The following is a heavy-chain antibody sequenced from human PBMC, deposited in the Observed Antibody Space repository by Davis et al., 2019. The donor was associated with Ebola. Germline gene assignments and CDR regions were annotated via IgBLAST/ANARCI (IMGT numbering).Heavy chain of an antibody. CDR2: TNTDGSFT. CDR1: GFTFRNYW. CDR3: VRDGYNSGRFDP. V-gene: IGHV3-74*01. D-gene: IGHD5-24*01. J-gene: IGHJ5*02. Sequence: PGGSLRLSCAASGFTFRNYWMHWVRQAPGKGLLWVALTNTDGSFTNYADSLEGRFTISRDNAKNMVYLQMNNLRVDDTAVYYCVRDGYNSGRFDPWGQGTLVTVSS.